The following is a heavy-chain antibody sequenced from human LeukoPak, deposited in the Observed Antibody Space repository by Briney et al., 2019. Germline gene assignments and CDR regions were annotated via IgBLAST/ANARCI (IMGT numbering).Heavy chain of an antibody. V-gene: IGHV4-59*01. CDR3: ARGYYDFWSGSNWFDP. Sequence: SETLSLTCTVSGGSISSYYWSWIRQPPGKGLEWIGYIYYSGSTNYNPSLKSRVTISVDPSKNQFSLKLSSVPAADTAVYYCARGYYDFWSGSNWFDPWGQGTLVTVSS. D-gene: IGHD3-3*01. CDR2: IYYSGST. CDR1: GGSISSYY. J-gene: IGHJ5*02.